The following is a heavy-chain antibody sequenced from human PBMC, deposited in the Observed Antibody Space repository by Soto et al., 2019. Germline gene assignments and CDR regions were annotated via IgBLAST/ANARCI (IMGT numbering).Heavy chain of an antibody. CDR1: GYTFTSYG. J-gene: IGHJ6*02. CDR3: ARASDIVATIGWYYYYGMDV. CDR2: ISAYNGNT. V-gene: IGHV1-18*04. Sequence: QVQLVQSGAEVKKPGASVKVSCKASGYTFTSYGISWVRQAPGQGLEWMGWISAYNGNTNYAQKLQGRVTMTTETSTSTAYMELRSLRSDDTAVYYCARASDIVATIGWYYYYGMDVWGQGTTVTVSS. D-gene: IGHD5-12*01.